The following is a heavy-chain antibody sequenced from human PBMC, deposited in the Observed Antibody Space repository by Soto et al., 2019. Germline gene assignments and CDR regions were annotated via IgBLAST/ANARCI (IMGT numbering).Heavy chain of an antibody. J-gene: IGHJ4*02. Sequence: QVQLVQSGAEVKKPGASVKVSCKASGYTFTGDYRHWVRQAPGQGLEWMGWINPNSGGTNYAQNFPGRVTMTRDTSISTASVELNGLTSDDTAVYYGARVRSAVAPDFDYWGQGTLVTVSS. V-gene: IGHV1-2*02. D-gene: IGHD6-13*01. CDR3: ARVRSAVAPDFDY. CDR1: GYTFTGDY. CDR2: INPNSGGT.